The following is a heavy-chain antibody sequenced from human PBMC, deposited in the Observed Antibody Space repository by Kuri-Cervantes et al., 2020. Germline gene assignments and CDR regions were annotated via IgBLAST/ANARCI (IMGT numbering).Heavy chain of an antibody. D-gene: IGHD1-1*01. J-gene: IGHJ3*02. CDR1: GFTFSSYA. CDR2: ISGSGGST. CDR3: ASVALLQDWNPTGAFDI. V-gene: IGHV3-23*01. Sequence: GESLKISCAASGFTFSSYAMSWVRQAPGKGLEWVSAISGSGGSTYYADSVKGRFTISRDNSKNTLYLQMNSLRAEDTAVYYCASVALLQDWNPTGAFDIWGQGTMVTVSS.